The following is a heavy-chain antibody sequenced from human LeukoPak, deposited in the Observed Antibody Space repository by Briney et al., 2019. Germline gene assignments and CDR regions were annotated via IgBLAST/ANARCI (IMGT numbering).Heavy chain of an antibody. Sequence: QTGASVRLSCAASGFTFSNYAMSWVRQAPGKRLEWVSAVSGRDDSTYYADSVKGRFTISRDTSKNTLYLQMNSLRAEDTAVYYCAKWGDYDILTGYYDSDYWGQGTLVTVSS. CDR2: VSGRDDST. CDR3: AKWGDYDILTGYYDSDY. V-gene: IGHV3-23*01. D-gene: IGHD3-9*01. J-gene: IGHJ4*02. CDR1: GFTFSNYA.